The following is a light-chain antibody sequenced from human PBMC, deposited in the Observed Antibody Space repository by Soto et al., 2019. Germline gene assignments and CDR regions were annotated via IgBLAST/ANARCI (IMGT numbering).Light chain of an antibody. V-gene: IGLV2-8*01. J-gene: IGLJ1*01. CDR2: DVS. Sequence: QSALPQPPSASGSPGQSVTISCTGTSSDIGGTNYVSWYRQHPGKVPKLLIYDVSKRPSGVPDRFSGSNSGNSASLTVSGLKAEDEAYYYCPSYAGGDMHVFGTGTKLTV. CDR1: SSDIGGTNY. CDR3: PSYAGGDMHV.